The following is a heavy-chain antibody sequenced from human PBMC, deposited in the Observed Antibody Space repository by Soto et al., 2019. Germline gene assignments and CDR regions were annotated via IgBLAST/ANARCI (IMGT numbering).Heavy chain of an antibody. D-gene: IGHD6-13*01. J-gene: IGHJ4*02. Sequence: EVQMLESGGGLAQPGGSLRLSCAASGFTFSSYAMSWVRQAPGKGLEWVSAVSGSGATTYYADSVKGRFTISRDNSKNTLYLQMNSLRVEDTALYYCAKDGGGLAAAAVRPLGASDCWGQGTLVTVSS. V-gene: IGHV3-23*01. CDR2: VSGSGATT. CDR3: AKDGGGLAAAAVRPLGASDC. CDR1: GFTFSSYA.